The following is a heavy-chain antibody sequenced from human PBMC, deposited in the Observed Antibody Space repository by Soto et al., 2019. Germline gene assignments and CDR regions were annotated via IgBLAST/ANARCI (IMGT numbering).Heavy chain of an antibody. D-gene: IGHD1-1*01. V-gene: IGHV4-4*02. J-gene: IGHJ5*01. CDR2: VHISGHS. Sequence: SETLSLTCTLSGGSVRAPDWWNWVRQSPDKGLEWIAEVHISGHSNYNPSLRSRVSVSIDSSKNQFYLNLNSVTAADTAIYYCARVRQGCSANNCYFDTWGQGTQVTVSS. CDR1: GGSVRAPDW. CDR3: ARVRQGCSANNCYFDT.